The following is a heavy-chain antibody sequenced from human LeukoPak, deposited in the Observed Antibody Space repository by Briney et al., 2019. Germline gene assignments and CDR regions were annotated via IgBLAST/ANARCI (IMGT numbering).Heavy chain of an antibody. CDR3: ARGWPHGNDY. V-gene: IGHV3-74*01. D-gene: IGHD4-23*01. CDR1: GFTFSSYW. Sequence: GGSLRLSCAASGFTFSSYWMHWVRQAPGKGLVWVSRIASDGSSTTYADSVKGRFSISRDNAKNTLYLQMNSLRVEDTAVYYCARGWPHGNDYWGQGTLVTVSS. J-gene: IGHJ4*02. CDR2: IASDGSST.